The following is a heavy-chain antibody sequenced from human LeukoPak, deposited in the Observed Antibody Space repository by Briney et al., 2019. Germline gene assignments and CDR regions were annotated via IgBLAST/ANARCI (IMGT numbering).Heavy chain of an antibody. Sequence: GGSLRLSCAASGFTFSSYSMNWVRQAPGKGLEWVSSISSSSSYIYYADSVKGRFTISRDNAKNSLYLQMNSLRAEDTAVYYCASETQWELLVFDYWGQGTLVTVSS. CDR2: ISSSSSYI. CDR3: ASETQWELLVFDY. CDR1: GFTFSSYS. V-gene: IGHV3-21*01. J-gene: IGHJ4*02. D-gene: IGHD1-26*01.